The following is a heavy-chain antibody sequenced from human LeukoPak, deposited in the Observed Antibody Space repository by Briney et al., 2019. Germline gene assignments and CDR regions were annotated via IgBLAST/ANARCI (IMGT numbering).Heavy chain of an antibody. D-gene: IGHD3-10*01. CDR1: GGSISSSSYY. Sequence: ASETLSLTCTVSGGSISSSSYYWGWIRQPPGKGLEWIGSIYYSGSTYYNPSLKSRVTISVDTPKNQFSLKLSSVTAADTAVYYCARHGMVRGQAPNWFDPWGQGTLVTVSS. CDR2: IYYSGST. CDR3: ARHGMVRGQAPNWFDP. V-gene: IGHV4-39*01. J-gene: IGHJ5*02.